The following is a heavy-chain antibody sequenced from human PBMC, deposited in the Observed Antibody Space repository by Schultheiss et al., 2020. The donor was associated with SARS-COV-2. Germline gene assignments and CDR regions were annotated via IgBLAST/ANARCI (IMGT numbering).Heavy chain of an antibody. CDR1: GFTFSSYS. V-gene: IGHV3-21*04. Sequence: GGSLRLSCAASGFTFSSYSMNWVRQAPGKGLEWVSSISSSGSTIYYADSVKGRFTISRDNAKNSLYLQMNSLRAEDTAVYYCARDSGATGMLYYYYGMDVWGQGTTVTVSS. J-gene: IGHJ6*02. CDR2: ISSSGSTI. CDR3: ARDSGATGMLYYYYGMDV. D-gene: IGHD1-26*01.